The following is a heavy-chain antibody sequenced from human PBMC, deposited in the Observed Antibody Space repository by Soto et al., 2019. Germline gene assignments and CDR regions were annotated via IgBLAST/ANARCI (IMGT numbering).Heavy chain of an antibody. CDR1: GGSISSGDYY. D-gene: IGHD3-3*01. J-gene: IGHJ6*02. Sequence: SETLSLTCTVSGGSISSGDYYWSWIRQPPGKGLEWIGYIYYSGSTYYNPSLKSRVTISVDTSKNQFSLKLSSVTAADTAVYYCARLSGYYDFWSGYYRTELYYYYYGMDVWGQGTTVTVSS. CDR3: ARLSGYYDFWSGYYRTELYYYYYGMDV. CDR2: IYYSGST. V-gene: IGHV4-30-4*01.